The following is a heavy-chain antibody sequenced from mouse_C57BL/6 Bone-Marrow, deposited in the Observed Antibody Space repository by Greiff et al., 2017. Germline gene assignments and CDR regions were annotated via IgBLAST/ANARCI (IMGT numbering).Heavy chain of an antibody. D-gene: IGHD1-1*01. CDR2: INYDGSST. Sequence: EVKLVESEGGLVQPGSSMKLSCTASGFTFSDYYMAWVRQVPEKGLELVADINYDGSSTYYLDSLKSRFIISRDNAKNMLYLQMSSLKSEDTATYYCSTGVAKGYFDVWGTGTTVTVSS. CDR1: GFTFSDYY. J-gene: IGHJ1*03. V-gene: IGHV5-16*01. CDR3: STGVAKGYFDV.